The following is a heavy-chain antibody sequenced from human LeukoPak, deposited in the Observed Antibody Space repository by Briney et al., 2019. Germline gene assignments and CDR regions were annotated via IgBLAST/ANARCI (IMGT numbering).Heavy chain of an antibody. D-gene: IGHD3-10*01. J-gene: IGHJ4*02. CDR2: ISSSSSYI. V-gene: IGHV3-21*01. Sequence: GGSLRLSCAASGFTFSSYSMNWVRQAPGKGLEWVSSISSSSSYIYYADSVKGRFTISRDNAKNSLYLQMNSLRAEDTAVYYCAREMTSIYGSGCISDYWDQGTLVTVSS. CDR3: AREMTSIYGSGCISDY. CDR1: GFTFSSYS.